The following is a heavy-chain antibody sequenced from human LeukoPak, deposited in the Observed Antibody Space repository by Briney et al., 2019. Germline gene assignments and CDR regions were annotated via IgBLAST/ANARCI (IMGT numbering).Heavy chain of an antibody. CDR1: GGSISSSSYF. CDR3: ARETGGYSSGWSEAFDI. CDR2: IYYTGSA. D-gene: IGHD6-19*01. Sequence: SETLSLTCTVSGGSISSSSYFWGWIRQPPGRGLEWIGNIYYTGSAYYNPSLKSRVTISVDTSKNQFSLKLSSVTAADTAVYYCARETGGYSSGWSEAFDIWGQGTMVTVSS. J-gene: IGHJ3*02. V-gene: IGHV4-39*07.